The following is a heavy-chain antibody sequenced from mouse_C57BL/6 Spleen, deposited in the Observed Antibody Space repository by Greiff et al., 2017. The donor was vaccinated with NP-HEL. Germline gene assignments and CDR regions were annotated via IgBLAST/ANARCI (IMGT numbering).Heavy chain of an antibody. V-gene: IGHV1-54*01. J-gene: IGHJ2*01. Sequence: VQLQQSGAELVRPGTSVKVSCKASGYAFTNYLIEWVKQRPGQGLEWIGVINPGSGGTNYNEKFKGKATLTADKSSSTAYMQLSSLKSEDSAVYFCARFYDYFDYWGQGTTLTVSS. CDR1: GYAFTNYL. CDR2: INPGSGGT. D-gene: IGHD2-3*01. CDR3: ARFYDYFDY.